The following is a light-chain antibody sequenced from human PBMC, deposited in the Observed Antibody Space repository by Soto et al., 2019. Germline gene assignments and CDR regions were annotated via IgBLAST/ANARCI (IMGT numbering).Light chain of an antibody. V-gene: IGKV3-20*01. CDR3: QDYGSPRGT. Sequence: EIVLTQSPGTLSLSPGERATLSCRASQSVSSSYLAWYQQKTGQAPRLLIYGASSKATGIPDRFSGSGSGTDFPLPISRREPEVFAVYYCQDYGSPRGTLGKGTKV. CDR1: QSVSSSY. CDR2: GAS. J-gene: IGKJ1*01.